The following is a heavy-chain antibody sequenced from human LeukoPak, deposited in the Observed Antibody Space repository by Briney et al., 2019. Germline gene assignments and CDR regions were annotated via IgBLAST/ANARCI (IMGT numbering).Heavy chain of an antibody. Sequence: GGSLRLSCAASGFTFSNYAMNRVRQAPGKGLEWVSTISGSGGSTYYADSVKGRFTISRDNSKNTLYLQMNSLRAEDTAVYYCAKDAVATIFGYYDSSGFFFDYWGQGTLVTVSS. D-gene: IGHD3-22*01. CDR2: ISGSGGST. CDR1: GFTFSNYA. V-gene: IGHV3-23*01. J-gene: IGHJ4*02. CDR3: AKDAVATIFGYYDSSGFFFDY.